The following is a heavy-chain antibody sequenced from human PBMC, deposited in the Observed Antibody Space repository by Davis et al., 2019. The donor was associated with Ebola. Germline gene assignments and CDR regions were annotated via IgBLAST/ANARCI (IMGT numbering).Heavy chain of an antibody. CDR2: IYPGDSDT. CDR1: GYSFTSYW. J-gene: IGHJ3*02. D-gene: IGHD2-21*02. V-gene: IGHV5-51*01. CDR3: ARRVVVTAIGLSYAFDI. Sequence: PGGSLRLSCKGSGYSFTSYWIGWVRQMPGKGLEWMGIIYPGDSDTRYSPSFQGQVTISADKSISTAYLQWSSLKASDTAMYYCARRVVVTAIGLSYAFDIWGQGTMVTVSS.